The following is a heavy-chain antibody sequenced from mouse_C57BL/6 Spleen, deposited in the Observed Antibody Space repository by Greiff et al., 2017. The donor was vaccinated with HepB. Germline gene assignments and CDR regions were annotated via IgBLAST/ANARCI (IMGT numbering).Heavy chain of an antibody. V-gene: IGHV1-55*01. D-gene: IGHD1-1*01. J-gene: IGHJ1*03. CDR3: ARRYGSPDWYFDV. CDR1: GYTFTSYW. CDR2: IYPGSGST. Sequence: QVHVKQSGAELVKPGASVKMSCKASGYTFTSYWITWVKQRPGQGLEWIGDIYPGSGSTNYNEKFKSKATLTVDTSSSTAYMQLSSLTSEDSAVYYCARRYGSPDWYFDVWGTGTTVTVSS.